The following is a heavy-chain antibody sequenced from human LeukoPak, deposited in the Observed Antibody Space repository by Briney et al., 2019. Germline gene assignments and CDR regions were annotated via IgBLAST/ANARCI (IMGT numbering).Heavy chain of an antibody. V-gene: IGHV3-74*03. CDR3: ARSPYSASRPDY. CDR2: INGDAGTR. J-gene: IGHJ4*02. D-gene: IGHD5-12*01. CDR1: GFTFSSHW. Sequence: GGSLRLSCAASGFTFSSHWMHWVRQAPGKGLVWVSRINGDAGTRTYADSAKGRFTISRDNAKNTLYLQMNSLRAEDAAVYYCARSPYSASRPDYWGQGTLVTVSS.